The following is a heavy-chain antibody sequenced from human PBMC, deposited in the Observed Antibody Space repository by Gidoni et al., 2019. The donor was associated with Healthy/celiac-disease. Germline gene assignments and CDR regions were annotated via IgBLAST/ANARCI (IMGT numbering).Heavy chain of an antibody. CDR1: GGSISSSSYY. J-gene: IGHJ6*02. Sequence: QLQLQESGPGLVKPSETLSLTCTVSGGSISSSSYYWGWIRQPPGKGPEWIGSFYYSGSTYYNPSLKSRGTISVDTSKNQFSLKLISVTAADTAVYYCARDSSDYYYYYGMDVWGQGTTVTVSS. CDR2: FYYSGST. D-gene: IGHD6-19*01. V-gene: IGHV4-39*02. CDR3: ARDSSDYYYYYGMDV.